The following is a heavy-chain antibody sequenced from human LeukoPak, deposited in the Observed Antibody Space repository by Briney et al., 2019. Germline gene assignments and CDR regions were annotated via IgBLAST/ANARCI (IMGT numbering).Heavy chain of an antibody. CDR3: ARDRKGWIQLDY. V-gene: IGHV4-31*03. CDR2: IFDGGNT. Sequence: PSETLSLTCTVSGGSVTYTNYYWGWIRQHPGKGLEWIGYIFDGGNTYYNPSLKSRVTISVDTSKNQLSLNLTSVTAADTAVFYCARDRKGWIQLDYWGQGTLVTVSS. CDR1: GGSVTYTNYY. J-gene: IGHJ4*02. D-gene: IGHD5-18*01.